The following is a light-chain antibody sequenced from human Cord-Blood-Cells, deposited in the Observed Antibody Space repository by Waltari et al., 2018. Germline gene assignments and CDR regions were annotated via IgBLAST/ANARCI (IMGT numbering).Light chain of an antibody. CDR1: SSDVGGYNH. CDR2: DVS. V-gene: IGLV2-14*01. CDR3: SSYTSSSTYV. J-gene: IGLJ1*01. Sequence: QSALTQPASVSGSPGQSITISCTGTSSDVGGYNHAPWYQQHPGKAPKLIFYDVSKRPSGVSNRFSGSKSGNTASLTISGLQAEDEADYYCSSYTSSSTYVFGTGTKVTVL.